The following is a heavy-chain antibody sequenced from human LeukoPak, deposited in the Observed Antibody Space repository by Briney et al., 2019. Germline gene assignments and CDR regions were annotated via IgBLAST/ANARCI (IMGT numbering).Heavy chain of an antibody. CDR2: INPNSGGT. V-gene: IGHV1-2*06. J-gene: IGHJ3*02. CDR3: ARDRRRWQWQVVAFDI. Sequence: ASVKVSCKASGYTFTGYYTHWVRQAPGQGLEWMGRINPNSGGTNYAQKFQGRVTMTRDTSISTAYMELSRLRSDDTAAYYCARDRRRWQWQVVAFDIWGQGTMVTVSS. CDR1: GYTFTGYY. D-gene: IGHD6-19*01.